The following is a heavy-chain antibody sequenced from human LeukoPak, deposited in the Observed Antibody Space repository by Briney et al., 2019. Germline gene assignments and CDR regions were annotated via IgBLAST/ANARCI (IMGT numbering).Heavy chain of an antibody. V-gene: IGHV1-18*01. CDR1: GYTFTSYG. CDR2: ISAYNGNT. CDR3: ARGDIVATTSEELFAY. J-gene: IGHJ4*02. D-gene: IGHD5-12*01. Sequence: ASVKVSCKASGYTFTSYGISWVRQAPGEGREWMGWISAYNGNTNYAQKLQGRVTMTIDTSTSTAYMELRSLRSGDTGVYYCARGDIVATTSEELFAYWGQGTLVTVSS.